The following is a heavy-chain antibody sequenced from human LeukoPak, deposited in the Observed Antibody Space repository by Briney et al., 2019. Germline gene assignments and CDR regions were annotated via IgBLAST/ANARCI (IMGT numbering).Heavy chain of an antibody. V-gene: IGHV3-33*01. D-gene: IGHD3-10*01. CDR2: IWYDGNTK. Sequence: PGGSLRLSCTASGFSFGSRGMHWVRQTPGKGLDWVAVIWYDGNTKYYADSVKGRFTISRDNPKNTLFLEMNTLRVEDTAVYRCARGPALGVRGAHLDYWGQGILVVVSS. J-gene: IGHJ4*02. CDR3: ARGPALGVRGAHLDY. CDR1: GFSFGSRG.